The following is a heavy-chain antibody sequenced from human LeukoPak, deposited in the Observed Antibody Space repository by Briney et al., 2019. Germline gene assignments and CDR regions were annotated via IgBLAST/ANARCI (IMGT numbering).Heavy chain of an antibody. Sequence: GESLRLSCEASGFTFSNYAMSWVRQAPGKGLEWVAVISYDGSNKYYADSVKGRFTISRDNSKNTLYLQMNSLRAEDTAVYYCARGDSTMVRGVISVDYWGQGTLVTVSS. CDR3: ARGDSTMVRGVISVDY. V-gene: IGHV3-30-3*01. CDR2: ISYDGSNK. D-gene: IGHD3-10*01. J-gene: IGHJ4*02. CDR1: GFTFSNYA.